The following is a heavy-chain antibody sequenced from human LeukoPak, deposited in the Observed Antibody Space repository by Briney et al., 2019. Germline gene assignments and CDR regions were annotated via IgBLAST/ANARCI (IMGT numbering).Heavy chain of an antibody. D-gene: IGHD3-16*02. J-gene: IGHJ4*02. CDR2: INHSGST. Sequence: SETLSLTCAVYGGSFSGYYWSWIRQPPGKGLEWIGEINHSGSTNYNPSLKSQVTISVDTSKNQFSLKLSSVTAADTAVYYCARVPSTSSFGGVIVYYFDYWGQGTLATVSS. CDR3: ARVPSTSSFGGVIVYYFDY. V-gene: IGHV4-34*01. CDR1: GGSFSGYY.